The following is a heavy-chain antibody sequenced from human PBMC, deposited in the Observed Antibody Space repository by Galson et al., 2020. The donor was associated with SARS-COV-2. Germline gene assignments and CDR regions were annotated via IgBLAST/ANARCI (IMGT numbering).Heavy chain of an antibody. J-gene: IGHJ6*02. Sequence: ETSETLSLTCAVSGGSISSGGSSWSWIRPPPGTGLEWIGSRYHSGSTYYNPSLKSRVTISVDRYKNQFSLKLSSVTAADTAVYYCARVDYYYYGMDVWGQGTTVTVSS. CDR3: ARVDYYYYGMDV. CDR1: GGSISSGGSS. CDR2: RYHSGST. V-gene: IGHV4-30-2*01.